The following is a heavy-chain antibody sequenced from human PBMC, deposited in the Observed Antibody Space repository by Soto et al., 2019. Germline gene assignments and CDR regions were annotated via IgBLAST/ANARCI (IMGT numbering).Heavy chain of an antibody. V-gene: IGHV1-69*02. Sequence: QVQLVQSGAEVKKPGSSVKVSCKASGGTFSSYIISWVRQAPGQGLEWMGRIIPSLGIANYAQKIQGRVTMTAENSKSTAYMEMSSLRSEDMAVYYCARSQPYDYVDCWGQGTLVTVSS. CDR3: ARSQPYDYVDC. CDR2: IIPSLGIA. J-gene: IGHJ4*02. CDR1: GGTFSSYI. D-gene: IGHD3-16*01.